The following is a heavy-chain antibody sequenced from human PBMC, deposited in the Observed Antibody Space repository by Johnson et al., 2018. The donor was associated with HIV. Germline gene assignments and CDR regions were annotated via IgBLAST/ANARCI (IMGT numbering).Heavy chain of an antibody. CDR3: VAATGANGLDI. CDR2: ISGGGSSS. CDR1: GFTLSSYD. J-gene: IGHJ3*02. V-gene: IGHV3-13*01. Sequence: VQLVESGGGVVQPGGSLRLSCAASGFTLSSYDMHWVRQGTGKRLEWVSGISGGGSSSYFADSVRGRFTISRVNAKNSLYLQMNSLRAGDTAVYYCVAATGANGLDIWGQGTRVTVSS. D-gene: IGHD1-26*01.